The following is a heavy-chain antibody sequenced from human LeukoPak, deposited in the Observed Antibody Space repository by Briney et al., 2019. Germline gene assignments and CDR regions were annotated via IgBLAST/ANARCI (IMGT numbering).Heavy chain of an antibody. J-gene: IGHJ3*02. CDR2: ISYDGSNK. Sequence: PGGSLRLSCAASGFTFSSYGMHWVRQAPGKGLEWVAVISYDGSNKYYADSVKGRFTISRDNSKNTLYLQMNSLRAEDTAVYYCARAHLSDAFDIWGQGTMVTVSS. CDR3: ARAHLSDAFDI. V-gene: IGHV3-30*03. D-gene: IGHD3-3*02. CDR1: GFTFSSYG.